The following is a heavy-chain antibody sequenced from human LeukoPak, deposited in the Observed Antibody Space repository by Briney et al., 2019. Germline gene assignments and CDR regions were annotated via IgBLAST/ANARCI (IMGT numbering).Heavy chain of an antibody. J-gene: IGHJ4*02. CDR1: GYTFTDYY. V-gene: IGHV1-2*02. Sequence: ASVKVSCKASGYTFTDYYMHWVRRAPGQGLEWMGWINPNSGGTSYAQNSQGRVTMTRDTSISTAYMELSRLRSDDTAIYYCARDLEVWGQGTLVAVSS. CDR3: ARDLEV. CDR2: INPNSGGT.